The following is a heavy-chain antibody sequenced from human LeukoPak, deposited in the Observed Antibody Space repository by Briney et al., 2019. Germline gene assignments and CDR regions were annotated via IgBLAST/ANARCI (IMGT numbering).Heavy chain of an antibody. J-gene: IGHJ4*02. Sequence: PGGSLTLSCSASGFTFSSYAMSWLRQAPGKGLEWVSALSGSGGNTYYADSVKVRFAISRDNSKNTLYLQMNSLRAEDAAVYYCARNVLRFLEWSSGEDYWGQGTLVTVSS. V-gene: IGHV3-23*01. D-gene: IGHD3-3*01. CDR2: LSGSGGNT. CDR3: ARNVLRFLEWSSGEDY. CDR1: GFTFSSYA.